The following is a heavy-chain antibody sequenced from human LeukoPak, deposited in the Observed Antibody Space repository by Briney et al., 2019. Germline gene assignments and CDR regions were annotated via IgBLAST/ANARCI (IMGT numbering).Heavy chain of an antibody. Sequence: ASVKVSCKASGYTFTGYYMHWVRQAPGQGLEWMGWINPNSGGTNYAQKFQGRVTMTRDTSISTAYMELSRLRYDDTAVYYCASENVRQYSSSSEAHFDYWGQGTLVTVSS. CDR3: ASENVRQYSSSSEAHFDY. CDR2: INPNSGGT. J-gene: IGHJ4*02. V-gene: IGHV1-2*02. D-gene: IGHD6-6*01. CDR1: GYTFTGYY.